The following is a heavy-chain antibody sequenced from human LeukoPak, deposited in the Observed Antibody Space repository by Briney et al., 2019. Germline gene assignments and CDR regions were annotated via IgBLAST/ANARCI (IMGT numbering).Heavy chain of an antibody. Sequence: GGSLRLSWAVPGLTLSNYGRSWAGQPPGRGRDWVAGIMDSGGRTNYADSVKGRFTISRDNPKNTLYLQMNSLRAEDTAVYFCAKRGVVIRVILVGFHKEAYYFDSWGQGALVTVST. CDR1: GLTLSNYG. CDR3: AKRGVVIRVILVGFHKEAYYFDS. V-gene: IGHV3-23*01. J-gene: IGHJ4*02. D-gene: IGHD3-22*01. CDR2: IMDSGGRT.